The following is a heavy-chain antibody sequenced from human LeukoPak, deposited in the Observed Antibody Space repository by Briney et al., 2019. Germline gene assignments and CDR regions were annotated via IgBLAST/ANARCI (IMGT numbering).Heavy chain of an antibody. CDR3: ARGHTYSIFDY. D-gene: IGHD6-13*01. V-gene: IGHV4-30-2*01. CDR2: IYHSGST. CDR1: GGSISSGGYY. Sequence: SETLSLTCTVSGGSISSGGYYWSWIRQPPGKGLEWIGYIYHSGSTYYNPSLKSRVTISVDRSKNQFSLKLSSVTAADTAVYYCARGHTYSIFDYWGQGTLVTVSS. J-gene: IGHJ4*02.